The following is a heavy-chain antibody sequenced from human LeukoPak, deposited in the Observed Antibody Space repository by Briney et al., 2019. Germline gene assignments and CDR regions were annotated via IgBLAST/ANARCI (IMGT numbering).Heavy chain of an antibody. V-gene: IGHV1-2*02. CDR3: ARDMHYDSSGYDAFDI. CDR2: INPNSGGT. J-gene: IGHJ3*02. Sequence: EASVKVSCKASGYTFTGYYMHWVRQAPGQGLEWMGWINPNSGGTNYAQKFQGRVTMTRDTSISTAYMELSRLRSDDTAVYYCARDMHYDSSGYDAFDIWGQGTMVTVSS. D-gene: IGHD3-22*01. CDR1: GYTFTGYY.